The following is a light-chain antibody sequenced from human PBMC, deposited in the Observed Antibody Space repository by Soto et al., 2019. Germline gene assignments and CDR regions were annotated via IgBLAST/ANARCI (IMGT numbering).Light chain of an antibody. J-gene: IGLJ1*01. CDR3: SSYSDTNICV. CDR1: SSDVGGYNY. Sequence: QSALTQPPSASGSPGQSVTISCTGTSSDVGGYNYVSWYQHHPGKAPKLIIYEVTRRPSGVPDRFSGSKSGNTASLTVSGLQAVDEADYYCSSYSDTNICVFGTGTKVTVL. V-gene: IGLV2-8*01. CDR2: EVT.